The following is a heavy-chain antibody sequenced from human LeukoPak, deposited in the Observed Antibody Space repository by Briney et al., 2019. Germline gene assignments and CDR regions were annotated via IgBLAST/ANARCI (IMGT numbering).Heavy chain of an antibody. CDR3: VREAGIAAAGSSDYYFDY. J-gene: IGHJ4*02. CDR1: GFTVCRSY. D-gene: IGHD6-13*01. CDR2: IYSGGST. Sequence: GGSLRLSCAASGFTVCRSYMSWVRQAPGKGLEWVSVIYSGGSTRSADSVKGRFTIVRDTSKNTLYLQMNSLRAEDTAIYYCVREAGIAAAGSSDYYFDYWGQGTPVTVSS. V-gene: IGHV3-66*01.